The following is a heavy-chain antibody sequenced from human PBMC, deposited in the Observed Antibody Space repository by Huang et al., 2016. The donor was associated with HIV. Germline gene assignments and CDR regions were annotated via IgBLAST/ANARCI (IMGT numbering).Heavy chain of an antibody. Sequence: QVQLVESGGGVVQPGRSLRLSCAASGFTFSRYGMHWVRQAPGKGLEGVAVISYDGRNKFFADAVKGRFTISRDNSKNTLFLQMNSLRVEDTAVYYCAKGGSAAAVLDYWGQGTLVTASS. J-gene: IGHJ4*02. D-gene: IGHD6-13*01. CDR1: GFTFSRYG. CDR2: ISYDGRNK. V-gene: IGHV3-30*18. CDR3: AKGGSAAAVLDY.